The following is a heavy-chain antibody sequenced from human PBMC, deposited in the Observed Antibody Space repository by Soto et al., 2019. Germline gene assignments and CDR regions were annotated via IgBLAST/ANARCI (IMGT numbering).Heavy chain of an antibody. CDR3: AEGLKSSGYRPDAFDI. CDR2: IVVGSGNT. J-gene: IGHJ3*02. Sequence: ASVKVSCKASGFTFTSSAVQWVRQARGQRLEWIGWIVVGSGNTNYAQKFQERVTITRDMSTSTAYMELSSLRSEDTAVYYCAEGLKSSGYRPDAFDIWGQGTMVTVSS. V-gene: IGHV1-58*01. CDR1: GFTFTSSA. D-gene: IGHD3-22*01.